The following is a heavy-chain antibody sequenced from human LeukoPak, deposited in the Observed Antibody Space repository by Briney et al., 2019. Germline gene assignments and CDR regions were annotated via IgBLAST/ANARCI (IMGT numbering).Heavy chain of an antibody. Sequence: GGSLRLSCAASGFTLSGYWMHWVRQTPGKGLVWVSRISSDGRTTSYADSVKGRFSISRDNAKNTLYLQMNSLRAEDTAVYYCARVFRSSSWVVDYWGQGTLVTVSS. D-gene: IGHD6-13*01. CDR3: ARVFRSSSWVVDY. V-gene: IGHV3-74*01. CDR1: GFTLSGYW. J-gene: IGHJ4*02. CDR2: ISSDGRTT.